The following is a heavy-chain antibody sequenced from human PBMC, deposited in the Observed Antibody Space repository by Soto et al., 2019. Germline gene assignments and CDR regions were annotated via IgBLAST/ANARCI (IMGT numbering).Heavy chain of an antibody. CDR3: ARRYGDYDY. D-gene: IGHD4-17*01. CDR2: IYYSGST. Sequence: PSETLSLTCTVSGGPISSSSYYWGWIRQPPGKGLEWIGSIYYSGSTYYNPSLKSRVTISVDTSKNQFSLKLSSVTAADTAVYYCARRYGDYDYWGQGTLVTVSS. CDR1: GGPISSSSYY. V-gene: IGHV4-39*01. J-gene: IGHJ4*02.